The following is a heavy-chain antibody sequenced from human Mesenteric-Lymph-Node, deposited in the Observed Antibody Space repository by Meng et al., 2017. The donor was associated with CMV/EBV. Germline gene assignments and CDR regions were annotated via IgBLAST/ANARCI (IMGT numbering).Heavy chain of an antibody. CDR3: ARDRDTDWYSPFDY. CDR1: GYTFIDYY. D-gene: IGHD3-9*01. V-gene: IGHV1-2*06. J-gene: IGHJ4*02. CDR2: INPKTGGR. Sequence: QVQLVQSGAEVKKPGASVREPCKASGYTFIDYYINWVRQAPGQGLEWMGRINPKTGGRSYAQNFQGRVTMTRDTSINTAYMEVNRLNSDDTAMYYCARDRDTDWYSPFDYWGPGTLVTVSS.